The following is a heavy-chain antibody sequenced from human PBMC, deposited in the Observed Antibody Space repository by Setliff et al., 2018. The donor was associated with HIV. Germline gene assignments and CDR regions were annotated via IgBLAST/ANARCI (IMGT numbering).Heavy chain of an antibody. D-gene: IGHD3-22*01. J-gene: IGHJ6*02. V-gene: IGHV4-59*04. CDR1: GGSISSYY. Sequence: PSETLSLTCTVSGGSISSYYWTWIRQPPGKRLEWLGSIYSSGSPSYNPSLSSRLTISVDTAKSHVSLRLSSVTAADTGVYYCARAMGSSGYYEVWYYYGMDVWGQGTTVTVSS. CDR3: ARAMGSSGYYEVWYYYGMDV. CDR2: IYSSGSP.